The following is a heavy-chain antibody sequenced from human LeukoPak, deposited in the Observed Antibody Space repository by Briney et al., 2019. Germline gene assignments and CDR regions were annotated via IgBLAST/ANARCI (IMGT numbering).Heavy chain of an antibody. V-gene: IGHV5-51*01. D-gene: IGHD3-22*01. CDR2: IYPGDSDT. CDR1: GYSFANYW. Sequence: GESLQISCKGSGYSFANYWIGWVRQMPGKGLEGMGIIYPGDSDTRYSPSFQGQVTISADKSTSTAYLQWSSLKASDTAMYYCARGSRVFAHYDSSGYYSASDIWGQGTMVTVSS. J-gene: IGHJ3*02. CDR3: ARGSRVFAHYDSSGYYSASDI.